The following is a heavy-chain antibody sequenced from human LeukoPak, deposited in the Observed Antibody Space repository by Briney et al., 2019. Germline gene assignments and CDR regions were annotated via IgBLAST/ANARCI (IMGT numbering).Heavy chain of an antibody. D-gene: IGHD2-2*01. CDR1: GGSITSYY. CDR3: ARVVRDLVVPAAIRSAAFDI. V-gene: IGHV4-59*01. CDR2: IDYSGST. Sequence: SETLSISCTVSGGSITSYYWSWIRQPPGKGLEGIGYIDYSGSTNYNPSLKSRVTISVDTSKNQFSLKLSSVTAADTAVYYCARVVRDLVVPAAIRSAAFDIWGQGTMVTVSS. J-gene: IGHJ3*02.